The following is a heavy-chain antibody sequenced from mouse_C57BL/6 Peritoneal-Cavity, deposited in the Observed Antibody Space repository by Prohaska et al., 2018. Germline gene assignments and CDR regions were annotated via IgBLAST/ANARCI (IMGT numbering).Heavy chain of an antibody. J-gene: IGHJ2*01. CDR3: ARGVATVVAYYFDY. Sequence: PGASVKMSCKASGYTFTDYYMNWVKQSNGKSLEWIGVINPYNGGTSYNQKFKGKATLTVDKSSSTAYMELNSLTSEDSAVYYCARGVATVVAYYFDYWGQGTTLTVSS. D-gene: IGHD1-1*01. CDR1: GYTFTDYY. V-gene: IGHV1-19*01. CDR2: INPYNGGT.